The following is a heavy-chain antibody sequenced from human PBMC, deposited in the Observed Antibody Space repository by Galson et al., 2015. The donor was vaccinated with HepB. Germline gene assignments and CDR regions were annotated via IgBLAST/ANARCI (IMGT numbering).Heavy chain of an antibody. CDR2: IYWDDDK. CDR1: GFSLNTGGMC. Sequence: PALVKPTQTPTLTCTFSGFSLNTGGMCVSWIRQPPGKALEWLARIYWDDDKYYSTSLKPRLTISKDTSKNQVVLTMTNVDPVDTATYYCARSGIAAADQYFQYWGQGTLVTVSS. D-gene: IGHD6-13*01. J-gene: IGHJ1*01. CDR3: ARSGIAAADQYFQY. V-gene: IGHV2-70*11.